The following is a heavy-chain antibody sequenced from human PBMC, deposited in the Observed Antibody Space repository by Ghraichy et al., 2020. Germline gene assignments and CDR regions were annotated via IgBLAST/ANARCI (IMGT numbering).Heavy chain of an antibody. V-gene: IGHV3-30-3*01. CDR3: VKDPAIAAAVGREAVDV. J-gene: IGHJ3*01. CDR2: ISFDETNT. D-gene: IGHD6-13*01. Sequence: GGSLRLSCAASGFTFSNYAMHWVRQAPGQGLEWVAVISFDETNTYYADSVRGRFTISRDNSKNTLSLHMNSLRTEDTALYYCVKDPAIAAAVGREAVDVWGQGTMVTVSS. CDR1: GFTFSNYA.